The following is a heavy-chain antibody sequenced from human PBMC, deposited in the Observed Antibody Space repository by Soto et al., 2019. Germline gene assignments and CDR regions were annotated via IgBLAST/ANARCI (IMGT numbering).Heavy chain of an antibody. D-gene: IGHD1-26*01. Sequence: GGSLRLSCEGSGFTFSAYAMNWVRRAPGKGLEWVSYISSRSDTLYYADSVKGRFTISRDNTKNSLYLQMNSLRAEDTAVYYCARDSSALWEPVQYPQHWGQGTQVTVSS. J-gene: IGHJ1*01. CDR3: ARDSSALWEPVQYPQH. CDR2: ISSRSDTL. V-gene: IGHV3-48*04. CDR1: GFTFSAYA.